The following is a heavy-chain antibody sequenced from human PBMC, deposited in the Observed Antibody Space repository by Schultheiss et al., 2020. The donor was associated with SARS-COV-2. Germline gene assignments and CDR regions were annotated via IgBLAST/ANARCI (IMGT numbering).Heavy chain of an antibody. CDR1: GFTFSSYA. CDR2: ISYDGSNK. CDR3: ARASGSMIVVVIDAFDI. Sequence: GGSLRLSCAASGFTFSSYAMHWVRQAPGKGLEWVAVISYDGSNKYYADSVRGRFTISRDNSKNTLYLQMNSLRAEDTAVYYCARASGSMIVVVIDAFDIWGQGTMVTVSS. V-gene: IGHV3-30*04. J-gene: IGHJ3*02. D-gene: IGHD3-22*01.